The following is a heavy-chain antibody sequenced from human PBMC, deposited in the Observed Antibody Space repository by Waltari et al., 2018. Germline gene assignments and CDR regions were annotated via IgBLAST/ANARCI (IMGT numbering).Heavy chain of an antibody. CDR3: ARVFTVTPLRGWDY. V-gene: IGHV1-2*06. Sequence: QVQLVQSGAEVKKPGASVKVSCKASGYTFTGYYMHWVRQAPGQGLEWMGRINPNSGGTNYAQKFQGRVTMTRDTSISTAYMELSRLRSDDTAVYYCARVFTVTPLRGWDYWGQGILVTVSS. CDR1: GYTFTGYY. D-gene: IGHD4-17*01. CDR2: INPNSGGT. J-gene: IGHJ4*02.